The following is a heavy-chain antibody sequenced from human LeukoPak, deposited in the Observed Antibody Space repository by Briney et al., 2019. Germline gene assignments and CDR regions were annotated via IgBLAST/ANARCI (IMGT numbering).Heavy chain of an antibody. Sequence: PGGSLRLSCAASGFTFSTYGMNWVRQAPGKGLEWVSSISSSSSYIYYAQSVKGRFTISRDNAKNSLHLRMNSLRAEDTAVYYCARGTSDYYDSSGYLVNYFDYWGQGTLVTVSS. CDR2: ISSSSSYI. D-gene: IGHD3-22*01. J-gene: IGHJ4*02. V-gene: IGHV3-21*01. CDR1: GFTFSTYG. CDR3: ARGTSDYYDSSGYLVNYFDY.